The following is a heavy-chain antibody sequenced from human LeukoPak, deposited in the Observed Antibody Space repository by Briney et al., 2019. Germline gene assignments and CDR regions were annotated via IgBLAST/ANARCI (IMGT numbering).Heavy chain of an antibody. Sequence: GGSLRLSCAASGFTFSSYEMNWVRQAPGKGLEWVSYISSSGSTIYYADSVKGRFTISRDNAKNTLYLQMNSLRAEDTAVYYCAKDDYYDTSGYRDWGQGTLVTVSS. CDR2: ISSSGSTI. J-gene: IGHJ4*02. CDR1: GFTFSSYE. D-gene: IGHD3-22*01. V-gene: IGHV3-48*03. CDR3: AKDDYYDTSGYRD.